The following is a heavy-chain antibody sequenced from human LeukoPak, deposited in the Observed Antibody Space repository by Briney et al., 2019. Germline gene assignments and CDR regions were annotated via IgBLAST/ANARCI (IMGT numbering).Heavy chain of an antibody. CDR3: ARDQFAYYDSSGYHM. CDR2: ISAYNGNT. Sequence: ASVKVSCKASGYTFTSYGISWVRLAPGQGLEWMGWISAYNGNTNYAQKLRGRVTMTTDTSTSTAYMELRSLRSDDTAVYYCARDQFAYYDSSGYHMWGQGTLVTVSS. V-gene: IGHV1-18*01. CDR1: GYTFTSYG. D-gene: IGHD3-22*01. J-gene: IGHJ4*02.